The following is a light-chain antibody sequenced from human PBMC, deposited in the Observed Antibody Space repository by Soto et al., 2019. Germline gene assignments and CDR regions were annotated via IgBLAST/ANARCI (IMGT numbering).Light chain of an antibody. V-gene: IGKV3-20*01. CDR2: QTS. CDR3: QQYDISPWT. J-gene: IGKJ1*01. CDR1: QYINTR. Sequence: EIVLTQSPATLSSFPGDRVTLSCRASQYINTRLAWYQHRPGQAPRLLIYQTSIRAAGIPARFSGSGSGTDFTLTIIRLEPEDFAVYYCQQYDISPWTFGQGTKVDIK.